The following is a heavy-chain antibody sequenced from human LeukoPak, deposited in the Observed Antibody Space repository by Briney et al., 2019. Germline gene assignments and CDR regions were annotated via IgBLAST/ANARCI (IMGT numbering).Heavy chain of an antibody. CDR3: ARDRRYSSSSTQNNFDY. CDR2: IIPIFGTA. V-gene: IGHV1-69*13. Sequence: PAASVKVSCKASGGTFSSYAISWVRQAPGQGLEWMGGIIPIFGTANYAQKFQGRVTITADESTSTAYMELSSLRSEDTAVYYCARDRRYSSSSTQNNFDYWGQGTLVTVSS. CDR1: GGTFSSYA. D-gene: IGHD6-6*01. J-gene: IGHJ4*02.